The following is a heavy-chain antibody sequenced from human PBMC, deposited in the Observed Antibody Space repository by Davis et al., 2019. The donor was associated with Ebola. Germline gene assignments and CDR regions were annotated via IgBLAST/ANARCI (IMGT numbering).Heavy chain of an antibody. CDR3: ARHDNGDLRLSMFAFDI. CDR1: GGSISSGDYY. D-gene: IGHD4-17*01. Sequence: PSETLSLTCTVSGGSISSGDYYWSWVRQPPGKGLEWIGSIYYSGSTHYNPSLKSRVTISVDTSKSQFSLKLSSVTAADTAVYSCARHDNGDLRLSMFAFDIWGQGTMVTVSS. CDR2: IYYSGST. V-gene: IGHV4-39*01. J-gene: IGHJ3*02.